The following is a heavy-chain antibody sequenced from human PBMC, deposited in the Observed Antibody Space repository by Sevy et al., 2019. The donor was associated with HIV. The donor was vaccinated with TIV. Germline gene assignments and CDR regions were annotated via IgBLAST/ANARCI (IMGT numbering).Heavy chain of an antibody. D-gene: IGHD3-22*01. V-gene: IGHV3-23*01. CDR3: ASTIDYDSCGYYFNFDY. J-gene: IGHJ4*02. CDR1: GFTFNSYA. Sequence: GGSLRLSCAASGFTFNSYAMGWVRQAPGKGLEWVSGISGSGGSTYYADSVKGRFTISRDNSKNTLYLQMKSLRAEDTAAYYCASTIDYDSCGYYFNFDYWGQGILVTVSS. CDR2: ISGSGGST.